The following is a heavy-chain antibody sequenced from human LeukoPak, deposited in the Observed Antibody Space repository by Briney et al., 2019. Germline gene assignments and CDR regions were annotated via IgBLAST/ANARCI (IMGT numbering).Heavy chain of an antibody. J-gene: IGHJ4*02. CDR1: GGTFSSYA. CDR2: IIPIFGTA. V-gene: IGHV1-69*13. Sequence: SVKVSCQASGGTFSSYAISWVRQAPGQGLEWMGGIIPIFGTANYAQKFQGRVTITADESTSTAYMELSSLRSEDTAVYYCAAGLTQWELYKIDYWGQGTLVTVSS. D-gene: IGHD1-26*01. CDR3: AAGLTQWELYKIDY.